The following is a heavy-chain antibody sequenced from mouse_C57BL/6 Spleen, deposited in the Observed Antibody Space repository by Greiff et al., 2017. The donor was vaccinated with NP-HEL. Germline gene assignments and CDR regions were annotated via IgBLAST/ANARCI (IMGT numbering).Heavy chain of an antibody. J-gene: IGHJ4*01. CDR3: ASPRIYYDYDGGGDY. CDR2: INPSSGYT. Sequence: VQRVESGAELAKPGASVKLSCKASGYTFTSYWMHWVKQRPGQGLEWIGYINPSSGYTKYNQKFKDKATLTADKSSSTAYMQLSSLTYEDSAVYYCASPRIYYDYDGGGDYWGQGTSVTVSS. V-gene: IGHV1-7*01. CDR1: GYTFTSYW. D-gene: IGHD2-4*01.